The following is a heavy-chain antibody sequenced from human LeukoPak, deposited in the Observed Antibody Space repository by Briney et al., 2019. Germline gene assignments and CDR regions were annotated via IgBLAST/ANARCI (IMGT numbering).Heavy chain of an antibody. Sequence: SETLSLTCTVSGDSISSGSYYWGWIRQHPGKGLEWIGYIYYSGKTYYNPSLKSRLFISVDTSKNQFSLKLSSVTAADTAVYYCVRGGYSRSWYYFDYWGQGTLATVSS. CDR2: IYYSGKT. CDR3: VRGGYSRSWYYFDY. V-gene: IGHV4-31*03. J-gene: IGHJ4*02. D-gene: IGHD6-13*01. CDR1: GDSISSGSYY.